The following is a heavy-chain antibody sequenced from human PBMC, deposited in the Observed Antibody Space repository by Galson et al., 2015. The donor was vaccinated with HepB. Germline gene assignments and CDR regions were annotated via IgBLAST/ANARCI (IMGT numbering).Heavy chain of an antibody. V-gene: IGHV3-23*01. CDR3: AKALHQWLIRGAGCDY. CDR2: ISQDGVGT. Sequence: SLRLSCAASGFTFSNHAMAWVRQAPGKGLEWVSSISQDGVGTFYADSVKGRFTISRDNSKNTLFLQMNSLRVEDTAVYYCAKALHQWLIRGAGCDYWGRGTLVTVSS. CDR1: GFTFSNHA. J-gene: IGHJ4*02. D-gene: IGHD6-19*01.